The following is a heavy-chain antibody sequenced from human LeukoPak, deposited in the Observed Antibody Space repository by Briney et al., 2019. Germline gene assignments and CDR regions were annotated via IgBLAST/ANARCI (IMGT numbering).Heavy chain of an antibody. CDR3: AKDWDRSGWYGKFDY. V-gene: IGHV3-23*01. J-gene: IGHJ4*02. CDR2: ISGSGAST. Sequence: GGSLRLSCEASGLTFNNYAMHWVRQAPGKGLEWVSSISGSGASTYYADSVKGRFTISRDNSQNTLYLQMNSLRAGDTAVYYCAKDWDRSGWYGKFDYWGQGTLVTVSS. D-gene: IGHD6-19*01. CDR1: GLTFNNYA.